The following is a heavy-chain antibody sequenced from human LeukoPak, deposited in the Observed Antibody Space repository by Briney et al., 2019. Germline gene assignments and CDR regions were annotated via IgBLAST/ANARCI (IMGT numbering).Heavy chain of an antibody. V-gene: IGHV3-23*01. J-gene: IGHJ4*02. Sequence: GGSLRLSCAASGFTFSNYAMSWVRQAPGKGLEWVSTISGSGGSTYYADSVKGRFTISRDNSKNTLYLQMNGLRADDTAIYYCAKISGFLYSHLDYWGQGTLVTVSS. CDR3: AKISGFLYSHLDY. D-gene: IGHD1-26*01. CDR2: ISGSGGST. CDR1: GFTFSNYA.